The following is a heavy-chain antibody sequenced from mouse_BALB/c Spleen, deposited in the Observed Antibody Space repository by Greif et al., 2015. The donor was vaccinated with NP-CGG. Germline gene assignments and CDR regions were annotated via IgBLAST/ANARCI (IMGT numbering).Heavy chain of an antibody. J-gene: IGHJ2*01. CDR3: ARQKGVDY. V-gene: IGHV5-6*01. CDR2: ISSGGSYT. Sequence: EVKLVESGGDLVKPGGSLKLSCAASGFTFSSYGMSWVRQTPDKRLEWVATISSGGSYTCYPDSVKGRFTISRDNAKNTLYLQMSSLKSEDTAMYYCARQKGVDYWGQGTTLTVSS. CDR1: GFTFSSYG.